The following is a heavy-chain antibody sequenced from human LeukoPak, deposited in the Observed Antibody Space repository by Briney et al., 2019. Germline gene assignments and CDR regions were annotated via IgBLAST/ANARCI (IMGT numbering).Heavy chain of an antibody. D-gene: IGHD2/OR15-2a*01. CDR2: ISYDGSNK. J-gene: IGHJ4*02. CDR3: AKDREYYFDY. V-gene: IGHV3-30*18. Sequence: GGSLRLSCAASGFTFSSYGMHWVRQAPGKGLEWVAVISYDGSNKYYVDSVKGRFTISRDNSKNTLYLQMNSLRAEDTAVYYCAKDREYYFDYWGQGTLVTVSS. CDR1: GFTFSSYG.